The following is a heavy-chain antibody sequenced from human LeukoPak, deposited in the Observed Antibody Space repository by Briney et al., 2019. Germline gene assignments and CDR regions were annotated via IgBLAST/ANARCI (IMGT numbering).Heavy chain of an antibody. CDR1: GGSINNYY. CDR2: IHTSGST. Sequence: KSSETLSLTCTVSGGSINNYYWSWIRQPAGKGLEWIGRIHTSGSTNYNPSLKSRVTISVDMSKNQFSLKLSSVAAADTAVYYCARLIAARSYVAFDIWGQGTVVTVSS. J-gene: IGHJ3*02. V-gene: IGHV4-4*07. CDR3: ARLIAARSYVAFDI. D-gene: IGHD6-6*01.